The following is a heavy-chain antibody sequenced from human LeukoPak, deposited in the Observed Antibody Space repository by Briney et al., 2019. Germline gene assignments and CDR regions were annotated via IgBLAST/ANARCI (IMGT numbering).Heavy chain of an antibody. CDR2: IYYSGST. CDR1: GGSISSYY. CDR3: ARGPYSYDSSGAFDI. D-gene: IGHD3-22*01. V-gene: IGHV4-59*08. J-gene: IGHJ3*02. Sequence: SETLSLTCTVSGGSISSYYWSWLRQPPGKGLEWIGYIYYSGSTNYNPSLKSRVTISGDTSKNQFSLKLSSVTAADTAVYFCARGPYSYDSSGAFDIWGQGTMVTVSS.